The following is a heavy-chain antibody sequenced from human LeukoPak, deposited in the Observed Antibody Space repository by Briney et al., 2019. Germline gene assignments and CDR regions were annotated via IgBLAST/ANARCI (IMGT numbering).Heavy chain of an antibody. CDR3: ARENTLVRGARNPFDY. V-gene: IGHV6-1*01. CDR1: GDSVSSNNAV. D-gene: IGHD3-10*01. J-gene: IGHJ4*02. Sequence: SQTLSLTCTISGDSVSSNNAVWNWIRQSPSRGLEWLGRTYCRSTWNNDYAVSVRSRITIDADTSTNQFSLHLTSVTPEDTAVYYCARENTLVRGARNPFDYWGRGTLVTVSS. CDR2: TYCRSTWNN.